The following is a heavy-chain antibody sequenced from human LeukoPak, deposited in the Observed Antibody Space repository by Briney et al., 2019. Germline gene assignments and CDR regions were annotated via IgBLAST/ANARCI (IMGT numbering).Heavy chain of an antibody. D-gene: IGHD6-19*01. CDR1: GYSISSGYY. CDR3: ARQWLING. CDR2: IYYSGST. Sequence: PSETLSLTCTVSGYSISSGYYWGWIRQPPGKGLEWIGSIYYSGSTYYNPSLKSRVTISVDTSKNQFSLKLSSVTAADTAVYYCARQWLINGWGQGILVTVSS. V-gene: IGHV4-38-2*02. J-gene: IGHJ4*02.